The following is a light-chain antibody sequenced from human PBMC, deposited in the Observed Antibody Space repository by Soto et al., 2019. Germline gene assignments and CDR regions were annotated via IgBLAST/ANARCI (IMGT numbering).Light chain of an antibody. V-gene: IGLV1-40*01. Sequence: QSVLTQPPSVSGAPGQRVTISCTGSSSNIGAGYDVHWYQQLPGTAPKLLIYGNSNRPSVVPDRFSGSKSGTSASLAITGLHAEYEADYYCQSSDSSRSGVVVFGGGTKLTV. CDR1: SSNIGAGYD. J-gene: IGLJ2*01. CDR2: GNS. CDR3: QSSDSSRSGVVV.